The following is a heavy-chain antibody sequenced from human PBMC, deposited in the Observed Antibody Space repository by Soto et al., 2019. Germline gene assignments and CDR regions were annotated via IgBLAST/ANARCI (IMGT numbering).Heavy chain of an antibody. V-gene: IGHV1-18*01. CDR2: ISAHNGNT. Sequence: QVHLVQSGAEVKKPGASVKVSCKGSGYTFTTYGITWVRQDPGQGLEWMGWISAHNGNTNYAQKLQGRVTVTRDTSTSTAYMDLRSLTADDTAVYYCARGRYGDYWGQGALVTVSS. CDR3: ARGRYGDY. CDR1: GYTFTTYG. D-gene: IGHD1-1*01. J-gene: IGHJ4*02.